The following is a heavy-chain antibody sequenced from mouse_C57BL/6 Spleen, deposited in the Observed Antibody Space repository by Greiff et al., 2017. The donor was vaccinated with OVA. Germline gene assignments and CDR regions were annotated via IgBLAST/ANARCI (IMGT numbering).Heavy chain of an antibody. CDR2: ISYDGSN. D-gene: IGHD1-1*01. V-gene: IGHV3-6*01. CDR1: GYSITSGYY. J-gene: IGHJ1*03. Sequence: EVQRVESGPGLVKPSQSLSLTCSVTGYSITSGYYWNWIRQFPGNKLEWMGYISYDGSNNYNPSLKNRISITRDTSKNQFFLKLNSVTTEDTATYYCAREGTTVVATRDFDVWGTGTTVTVSS. CDR3: AREGTTVVATRDFDV.